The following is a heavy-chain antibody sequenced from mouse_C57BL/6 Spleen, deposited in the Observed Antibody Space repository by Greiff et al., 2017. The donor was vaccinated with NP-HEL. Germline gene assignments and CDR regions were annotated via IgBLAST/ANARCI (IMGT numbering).Heavy chain of an antibody. V-gene: IGHV1-76*01. CDR3: ARAGSLDY. CDR2: IYPGSGNT. D-gene: IGHD1-1*01. Sequence: VQLQESGAELVRPGASVKLSCKASGYTFTDYYINWVKQRPGQGLEWIARIYPGSGNTYYNEKFKGKATLTAEKSSSTAYMQLSSLTSEDSAVYCCARAGSLDYWGQGTTLTVSS. J-gene: IGHJ2*01. CDR1: GYTFTDYY.